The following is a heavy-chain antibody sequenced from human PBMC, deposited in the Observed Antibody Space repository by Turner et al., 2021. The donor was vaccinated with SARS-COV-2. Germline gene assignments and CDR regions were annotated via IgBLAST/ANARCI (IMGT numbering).Heavy chain of an antibody. V-gene: IGHV3-21*01. D-gene: IGHD2-2*01. CDR3: ARQLGYCSSTICYRFLRGGMDV. J-gene: IGHJ6*02. CDR2: ISSTISYI. CDR1: DFNFSIYS. Sequence: EVQLVESGGGLVKPGGSLRLSCAASDFNFSIYSRNWVRHAPGEGLEWVSSISSTISYISYADSVKGRFTISRDNAKNSLYLQMNSLRAEDTAVYYCARQLGYCSSTICYRFLRGGMDVWGQGTTVTVSS.